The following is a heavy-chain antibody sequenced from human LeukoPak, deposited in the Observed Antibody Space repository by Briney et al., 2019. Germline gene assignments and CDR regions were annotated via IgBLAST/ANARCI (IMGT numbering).Heavy chain of an antibody. CDR3: ARGRQGAKTRYFDL. V-gene: IGHV3-64*01. CDR2: ISSDGGST. D-gene: IGHD1-26*01. J-gene: IGHJ2*01. CDR1: GIIFSNYA. Sequence: GGSLRLSCAASGIIFSNYAMHWVRQGPGKGLECISTISSDGGSTYYANSVKGRFTISRDNSKNTLYLQMGSLRAEDMAVYYCARGRQGAKTRYFDLWGRGTRVTASS.